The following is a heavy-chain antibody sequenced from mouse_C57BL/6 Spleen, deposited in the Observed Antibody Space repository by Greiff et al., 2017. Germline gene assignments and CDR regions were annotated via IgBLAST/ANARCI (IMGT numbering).Heavy chain of an antibody. CDR3: ARFSNWDEGYYAMDY. V-gene: IGHV1-55*01. J-gene: IGHJ4*01. CDR2: IYPGSGST. Sequence: VQLQQPGAELVKPGASVKMSCKASGYTFTSYWITWVKQRPGQGLEWIGDIYPGSGSTNYNETFKSKATLTVDTSSSTAYMQLSSLTSEDSAVXYCARFSNWDEGYYAMDYWGQGTSVTVSS. D-gene: IGHD4-1*01. CDR1: GYTFTSYW.